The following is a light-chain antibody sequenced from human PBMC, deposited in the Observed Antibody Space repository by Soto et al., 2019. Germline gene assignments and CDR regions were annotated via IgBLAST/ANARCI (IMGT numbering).Light chain of an antibody. J-gene: IGKJ4*01. V-gene: IGKV3-20*01. CDR1: QSVSSSY. CDR2: GAS. Sequence: EIVLTQSPGTLSLSPGERATLSCRASQSVSSSYLAWYQQKPGQSPRLLIYGASSRPTGIPDRFSGSGSGTDFTLTISRLEPKDFAVYYCQQYGSSPRTFGGGTKVEIK. CDR3: QQYGSSPRT.